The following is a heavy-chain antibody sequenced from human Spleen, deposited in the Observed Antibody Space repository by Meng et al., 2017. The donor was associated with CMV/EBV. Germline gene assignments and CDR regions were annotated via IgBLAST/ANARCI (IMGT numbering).Heavy chain of an antibody. D-gene: IGHD3-10*01. CDR1: GFTFSSYS. J-gene: IGHJ2*01. CDR2: ISSSSSYI. V-gene: IGHV3-21*01. CDR3: QGFGEFWYFDL. Sequence: AQLVESGGGLVKPGGSLGVSCEASGFTFSSYSMNRVRQSPGKGLKWVSSISSSSSYIYYADSVKGRFTISRDNAKNSLYLQMNSLRAEDTAVYYCQGFGEFWYFDLWGRGTLVTVSS.